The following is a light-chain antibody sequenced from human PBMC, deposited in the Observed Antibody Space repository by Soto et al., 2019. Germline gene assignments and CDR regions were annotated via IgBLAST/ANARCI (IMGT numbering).Light chain of an antibody. CDR1: SSDSXVXXXKF. J-gene: IGLJ1*01. CDR3: CSYAGTYSYV. V-gene: IGLV2-11*01. Sequence: QSALTQPRSVSGXPXQSVXXXCXXTSSDSXVXXXKFFSWYQQHPGXAPKLIIFDVSERPSGVPDRFSASKSGNTASLSISGLQAEDEADYYCCSYAGTYSYVFGSGTKLTVL. CDR2: DVS.